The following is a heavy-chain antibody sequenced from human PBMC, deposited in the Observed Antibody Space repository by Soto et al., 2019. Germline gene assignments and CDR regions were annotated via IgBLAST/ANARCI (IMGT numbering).Heavy chain of an antibody. CDR3: ARSLTPSRCYNYFDY. Sequence: QVQLVQSGAEVKKPGSSVKVSCKASGGTFSSYAISWVRQAPGQGLGWMGGIIHIFGTANYAQKFQGRVTITADESTSTAYMELSSLRSEDTAVYYCARSLTPSRCYNYFDYWGQGTLVTVSS. J-gene: IGHJ4*02. CDR1: GGTFSSYA. CDR2: IIHIFGTA. D-gene: IGHD2-15*01. V-gene: IGHV1-69*01.